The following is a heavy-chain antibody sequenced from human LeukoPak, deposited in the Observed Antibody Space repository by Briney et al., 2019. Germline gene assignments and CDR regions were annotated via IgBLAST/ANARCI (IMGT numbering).Heavy chain of an antibody. V-gene: IGHV1-18*01. CDR3: ARATFPVDAFDI. J-gene: IGHJ3*02. CDR2: ISAYNGNT. CDR1: GYTFTSYG. Sequence: GASVKVSCKASGYTFTSYGISWVRQAPGQGLEWMGWISAYNGNTNYAQKLQGRATMTIDTSTSTAYMELRSLRSDDTAVYYCARATFPVDAFDIWGQGTMVTVSS. D-gene: IGHD2-21*01.